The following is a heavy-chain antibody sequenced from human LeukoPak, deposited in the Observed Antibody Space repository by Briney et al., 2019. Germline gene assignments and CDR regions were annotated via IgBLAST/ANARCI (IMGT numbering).Heavy chain of an antibody. Sequence: GGSLRLSCAASGFTVSSNYMSWARQAPGKGLEWVSVIYSGGSTYYADSVKGRFTISRDNSKNTLYLQMNSLRAEDTAVYYCARVKLLYAFDIWGQGTMVTVSS. J-gene: IGHJ3*02. V-gene: IGHV3-66*01. CDR1: GFTVSSNY. CDR3: ARVKLLYAFDI. CDR2: IYSGGST. D-gene: IGHD2/OR15-2a*01.